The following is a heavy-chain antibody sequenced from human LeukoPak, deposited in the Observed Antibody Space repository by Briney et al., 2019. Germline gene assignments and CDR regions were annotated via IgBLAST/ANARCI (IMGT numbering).Heavy chain of an antibody. CDR2: VSHTGST. D-gene: IGHD3-9*01. V-gene: IGHV4-34*01. CDR3: GRVRAPFSTGYYHY. CDR1: GGSFGGYS. J-gene: IGHJ4*02. Sequence: SETLSLTCAIYGGSFGGYSWAWIRQPPGEGLEWIGEVSHTGSTNYNPSLKSRVTMSADTSKSQFSLNLSSVTAADTAVYYCGRVRAPFSTGYYHYWGQGTLVTVSS.